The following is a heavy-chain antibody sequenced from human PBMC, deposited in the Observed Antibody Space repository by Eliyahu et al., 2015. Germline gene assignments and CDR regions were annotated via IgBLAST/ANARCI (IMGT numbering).Heavy chain of an antibody. D-gene: IGHD3-3*01. CDR2: ISSSSSTI. J-gene: IGHJ6*02. CDR1: GFXFSSYS. CDR3: ARDGTLRWGPGMDV. V-gene: IGHV3-48*02. Sequence: EVQLVESGGGLVQPGGSLRLSCXASGFXFSSYSMNXVRQAPGKGLEWVSYISSSSSTIYYADSVKGRFTISRDNAKNSLYLQMNSLRDEDTAVYYCARDGTLRWGPGMDVWGQGTTVTVSS.